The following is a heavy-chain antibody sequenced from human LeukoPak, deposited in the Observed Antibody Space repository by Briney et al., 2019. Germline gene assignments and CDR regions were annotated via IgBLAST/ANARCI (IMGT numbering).Heavy chain of an antibody. D-gene: IGHD4-11*01. Sequence: SETLSLTCSVSGGSIRSGTYYWSWIRQFAGKGLEWIGRFYTSGSTNYNPSLKSRVTISVDTPKNQFSLNLTSVTAAGTAVYYCARVEKTTFYYYRDVWGKGTTVTVSS. J-gene: IGHJ6*03. CDR3: ARVEKTTFYYYRDV. CDR1: GGSIRSGTYY. CDR2: FYTSGST. V-gene: IGHV4-61*02.